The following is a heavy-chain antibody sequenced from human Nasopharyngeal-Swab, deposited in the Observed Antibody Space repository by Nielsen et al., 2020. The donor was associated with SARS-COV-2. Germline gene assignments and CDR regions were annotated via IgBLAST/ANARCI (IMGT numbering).Heavy chain of an antibody. J-gene: IGHJ3*02. CDR2: IYYSGST. V-gene: IGHV4-39*06. CDR1: GGSISSSSYY. Sequence: GSLRLSCTVSGGSISSSSYYWGWIRQPPGKGLEWIGSIYYSGSTYYNPSLKSRVTISVDTSKNQFPLKLSSVTAADTAVYYCARVPITVIIGDAFDIWGQGTMVTVSS. D-gene: IGHD3-22*01. CDR3: ARVPITVIIGDAFDI.